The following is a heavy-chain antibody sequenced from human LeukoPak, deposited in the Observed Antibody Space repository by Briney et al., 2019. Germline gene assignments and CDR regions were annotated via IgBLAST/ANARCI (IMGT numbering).Heavy chain of an antibody. CDR1: GFTFDDYA. CDR3: ARRIRGYSYGRGFDY. CDR2: IKSDGGLT. D-gene: IGHD5-18*01. Sequence: GGSLRLSCAASGFTFDDYAMHWVRQAPGKGLVWVSRIKSDGGLTNYADSVKGRFTISRDNTKNTLYLQLNSLRAEDTAVYYCARRIRGYSYGRGFDYWGQGTLVTVSS. J-gene: IGHJ4*02. V-gene: IGHV3-74*01.